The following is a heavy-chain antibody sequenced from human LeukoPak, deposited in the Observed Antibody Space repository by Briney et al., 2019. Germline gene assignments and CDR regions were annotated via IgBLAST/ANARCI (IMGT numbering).Heavy chain of an antibody. V-gene: IGHV3-21*01. CDR1: GFTFSSYS. J-gene: IGHJ3*02. D-gene: IGHD3-22*01. Sequence: GGSLRLSCAASGFTFSSYSMNWVRQAPGKGLEWVSSISSSSSYIYYADSVKGRFTISRGNAKNSLYLQMNSLRAEDTAVYYCARVGYYDSSGYAFDIWGRGTMVTVSS. CDR2: ISSSSSYI. CDR3: ARVGYYDSSGYAFDI.